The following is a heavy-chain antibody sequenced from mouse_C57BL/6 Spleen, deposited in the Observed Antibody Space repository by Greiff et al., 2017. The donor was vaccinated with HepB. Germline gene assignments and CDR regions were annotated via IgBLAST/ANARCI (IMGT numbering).Heavy chain of an antibody. D-gene: IGHD1-1*01. CDR2: IHPNSGST. CDR3: ARSPNYYGSSGDFDY. V-gene: IGHV1-64*01. Sequence: QVQLQQPGAELVKPGASVKLSCKASGYTFTSYWMHWVKQRPGQGLEWIGMIHPNSGSTNYNEKFKSKATLTVDKSSSTAYMQLSSLTSEDSAVYYCARSPNYYGSSGDFDYWGQGTTLTVSS. J-gene: IGHJ2*01. CDR1: GYTFTSYW.